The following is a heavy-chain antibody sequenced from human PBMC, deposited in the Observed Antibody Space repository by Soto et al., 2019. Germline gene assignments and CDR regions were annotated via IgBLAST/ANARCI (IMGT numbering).Heavy chain of an antibody. CDR3: ARDRVLYYYDSSGYHLFDY. Sequence: ASVKVSCKASGYTFTSYGISWVRQAPGQGLEWMGWISAYNGNTNYAQKLQGRVTMTTDTSTSTAYMELRSLRSDDTAVYYCARDRVLYYYDSSGYHLFDYWGQGTLVTVSS. D-gene: IGHD3-22*01. J-gene: IGHJ4*02. CDR2: ISAYNGNT. V-gene: IGHV1-18*01. CDR1: GYTFTSYG.